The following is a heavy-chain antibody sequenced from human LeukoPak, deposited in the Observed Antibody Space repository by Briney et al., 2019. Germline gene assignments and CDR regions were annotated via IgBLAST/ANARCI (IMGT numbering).Heavy chain of an antibody. CDR3: ARGLKDIVVVVAATQAPFFDY. J-gene: IGHJ4*02. D-gene: IGHD2-15*01. CDR2: INHSGST. Sequence: SETLSLTCAVYGGSFSGYYWSWIRQPPGKGLEWIGEINHSGSTNYNPSLKSRVTISVDTSKNRFSLKLSSVTAADTAVYYCARGLKDIVVVVAATQAPFFDYWGQGTLVTVSS. CDR1: GGSFSGYY. V-gene: IGHV4-34*01.